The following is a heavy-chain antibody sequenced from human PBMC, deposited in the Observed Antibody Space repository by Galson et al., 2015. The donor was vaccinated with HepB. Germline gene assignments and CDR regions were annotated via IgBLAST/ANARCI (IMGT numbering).Heavy chain of an antibody. Sequence: SLRLSCAASGFTFDDYAMHWVRQAPGKGLEWVSGISWNSGSIGYADSVKGRFTISRDNAKNSLYLQMNSLRAEDTALYYCAKGRAPSITVPGHWFDPRGQGTLVTVSS. CDR2: ISWNSGSI. CDR1: GFTFDDYA. V-gene: IGHV3-9*01. CDR3: AKGRAPSITVPGHWFDP. D-gene: IGHD3-10*01. J-gene: IGHJ5*02.